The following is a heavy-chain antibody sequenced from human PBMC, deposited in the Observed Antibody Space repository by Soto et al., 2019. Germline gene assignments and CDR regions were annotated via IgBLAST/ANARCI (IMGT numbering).Heavy chain of an antibody. D-gene: IGHD6-19*01. V-gene: IGHV1-69*13. CDR2: IIPIFGTA. CDR1: GGTFSSYA. CDR3: ARAPCAGSGWCYYYYGMDV. J-gene: IGHJ6*02. Sequence: SVKVSCKASGGTFSSYAISWVRQAPGQGLEWMGGIIPIFGTANYAQKFQGRVTITADESTSTAYMELSSLRSEDTAVYYCARAPCAGSGWCYYYYGMDVWGQGTTVTVSS.